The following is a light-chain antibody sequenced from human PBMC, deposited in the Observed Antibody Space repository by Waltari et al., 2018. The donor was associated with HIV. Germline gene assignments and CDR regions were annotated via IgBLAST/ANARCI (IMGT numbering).Light chain of an antibody. V-gene: IGKV1-39*01. CDR1: ENLGDS. CDR2: SAS. J-gene: IGKJ2*01. CDR3: QQTYTAPHT. Sequence: DIQMTQTPSSLSASVGDTVTISCRASENLGDSLHWYQQVSGKAPKLLRYSASSRQGGVPSRFSGRGSGTDFTLTIASLQSDDFATYYCQQTYTAPHTFGQGTQM.